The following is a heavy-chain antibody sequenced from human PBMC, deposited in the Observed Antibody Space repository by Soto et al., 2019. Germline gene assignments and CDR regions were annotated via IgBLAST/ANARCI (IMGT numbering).Heavy chain of an antibody. Sequence: QITLKESGPTLVKPTQTLTLTCTFSGFSLSTSGVGVGWIRQPPGKALEWLALIYWNDDKRHSPSLKSRLTITQDTSKNQVVLTMTNMDPVDTATYYCAHSGYDFWSGYYEGWFAPWGQGTLVTVSS. V-gene: IGHV2-5*01. CDR3: AHSGYDFWSGYYEGWFAP. CDR2: IYWNDDK. D-gene: IGHD3-3*01. CDR1: GFSLSTSGVG. J-gene: IGHJ5*02.